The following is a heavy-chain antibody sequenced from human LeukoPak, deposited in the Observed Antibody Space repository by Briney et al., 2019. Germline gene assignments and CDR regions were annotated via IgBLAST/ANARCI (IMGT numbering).Heavy chain of an antibody. V-gene: IGHV3-48*04. CDR1: GFTFSSYS. Sequence: QPGGSLRLSCAASGFTFSSYSMNWVRQAPGKGLEWVSYISSSSSTIYYADSEKGRFTISRDNAKNSLYLQMNSLRAEDTAVYYCAREVEASEFDYWGQGTLVTVSS. CDR3: AREVEASEFDY. J-gene: IGHJ4*02. D-gene: IGHD2-15*01. CDR2: ISSSSSTI.